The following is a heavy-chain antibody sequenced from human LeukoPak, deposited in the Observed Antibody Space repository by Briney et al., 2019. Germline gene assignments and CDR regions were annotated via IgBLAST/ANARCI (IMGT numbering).Heavy chain of an antibody. CDR2: ISAYNGNT. V-gene: IGHV1-18*01. J-gene: IGHJ4*02. Sequence: GASVKVSCKASAYTFTSYGISWVRQAPGQGLEWMGWISAYNGNTSYAQKLEGRLTMTTDTSTSTAYMELRSLRSDDTAVYYCAREKFGSFDYWGQGTLVTVSS. D-gene: IGHD3-10*01. CDR1: AYTFTSYG. CDR3: AREKFGSFDY.